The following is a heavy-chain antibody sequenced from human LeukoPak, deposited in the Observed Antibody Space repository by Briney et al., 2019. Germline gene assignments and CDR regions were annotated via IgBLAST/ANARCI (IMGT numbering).Heavy chain of an antibody. CDR1: GGSISSYY. CDR3: ARDLWGSPYYYMDV. Sequence: KASETLSLTCTVSGGSISSYYWSWIRQPPGKGLEWIGYIYYSGSTNYNPSLKSRVTISVDTSKNQFSLKLSSVTAADTAVYYCARDLWGSPYYYMDVWGKGTTVTVSS. CDR2: IYYSGST. D-gene: IGHD7-27*01. V-gene: IGHV4-59*01. J-gene: IGHJ6*03.